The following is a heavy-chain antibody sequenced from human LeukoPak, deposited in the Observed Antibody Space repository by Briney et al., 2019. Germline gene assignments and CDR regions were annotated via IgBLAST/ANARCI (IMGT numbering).Heavy chain of an antibody. CDR1: GYSISSGYY. CDR3: ARLLAGCPGGRCRAHFDY. D-gene: IGHD2-15*01. V-gene: IGHV4-38-2*01. CDR2: IYHSGST. Sequence: PSETLSLTCAVSGYSISSGYYWGWIRQPPGKGLEWIGSIYHSGSTYYNPSLKSRVTISVDTSKNQFSLKLCSVTAADTAVYHCARLLAGCPGGRCRAHFDYWGQGTLVTVSS. J-gene: IGHJ4*02.